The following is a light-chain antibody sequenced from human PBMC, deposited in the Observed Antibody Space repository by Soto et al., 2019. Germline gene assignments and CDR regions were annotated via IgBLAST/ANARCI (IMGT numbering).Light chain of an antibody. CDR3: KSSAGSNTYV. Sequence: QSVLTQPPSGSGSPGQSVTISCTGTKNDIGVYEFVSWYQHHPGKAPRLIIYEVVQRPSGVPDRFSGSKSGNTASLTVSGLQAADEADYFCKSSAGSNTYVFGSGTKVTVL. CDR1: KNDIGVYEF. V-gene: IGLV2-8*01. CDR2: EVV. J-gene: IGLJ1*01.